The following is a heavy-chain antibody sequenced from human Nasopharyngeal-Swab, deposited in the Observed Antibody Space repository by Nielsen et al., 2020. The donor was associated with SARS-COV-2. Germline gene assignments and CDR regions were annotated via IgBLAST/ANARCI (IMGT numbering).Heavy chain of an antibody. CDR2: IYYSGST. CDR3: ARLPLGVVMTGWFDP. V-gene: IGHV4-39*01. Sequence: ESLKISCPVSGGSISSSSYYWGWIRQPPGKGLEWIGSIYYSGSTYYNPSLKSRVTISVDTSKNQFSLKLSSVTAADTAVYYCARLPLGVVMTGWFDPWGQGTLVTVSS. CDR1: GGSISSSSYY. J-gene: IGHJ5*02. D-gene: IGHD2-15*01.